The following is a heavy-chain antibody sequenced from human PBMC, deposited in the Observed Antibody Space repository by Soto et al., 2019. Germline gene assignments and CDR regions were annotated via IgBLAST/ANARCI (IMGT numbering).Heavy chain of an antibody. Sequence: GGSLRLSCAASGFTVSSNYMSWVRQAPGKGLEWVSVIYSGGSTYYADSVKGRFTISRDNSKNTLYLQMNSLRAEDTAVYYCARDRTYSSSAFDIWGQGTMVTVSS. CDR2: IYSGGST. CDR3: ARDRTYSSSAFDI. D-gene: IGHD6-6*01. CDR1: GFTVSSNY. V-gene: IGHV3-53*01. J-gene: IGHJ3*02.